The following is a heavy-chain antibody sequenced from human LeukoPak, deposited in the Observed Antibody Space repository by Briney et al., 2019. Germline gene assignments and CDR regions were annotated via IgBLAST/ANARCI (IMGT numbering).Heavy chain of an antibody. CDR2: MRYDGSNK. CDR3: AKESTAYSSGWDPALDY. Sequence: AGGSLRLSCAASGFTFSSYGMHWVRQAPGEGLEWMAFMRYDGSNKYYADSVKGRFTISRDNSKNTLYLQMNSLRAEDTAVYYCAKESTAYSSGWDPALDYWGQGTLVTVSS. J-gene: IGHJ4*02. D-gene: IGHD6-19*01. V-gene: IGHV3-30*02. CDR1: GFTFSSYG.